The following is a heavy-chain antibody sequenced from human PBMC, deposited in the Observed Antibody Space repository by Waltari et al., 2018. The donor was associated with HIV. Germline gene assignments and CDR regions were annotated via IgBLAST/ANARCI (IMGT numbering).Heavy chain of an antibody. V-gene: IGHV4-39*01. D-gene: IGHD6-19*01. CDR2: THYNGTT. CDR1: GGAIRRSRYF. Sequence: QLQLRESGPGLVKPSGTLSLSCIVSGGAIRRSRYFWGWIRQTPGKGLEWIGSTHYNGTTHYNPSLKSRVTISIDTSKNQFSLKVTSVTAADTAAYYCARKGWLGGRYFQHWGLGTLVTVSS. J-gene: IGHJ1*01. CDR3: ARKGWLGGRYFQH.